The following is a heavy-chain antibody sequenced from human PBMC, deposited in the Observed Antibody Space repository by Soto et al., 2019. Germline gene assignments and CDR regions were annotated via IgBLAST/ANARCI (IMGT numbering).Heavy chain of an antibody. CDR1: GGSISSYY. V-gene: IGHV4-59*01. D-gene: IGHD3-10*01. J-gene: IGHJ6*02. Sequence: SETLSLTCTVSGGSISSYYWSWIRQPPGKGLEWIGYIYYSGSTNYNPSLKSRVTISVDTSKDQFSLKLSSVTAADTAVYYCARDRVTMVRGVLHYGMDVWGQGTTVTVSS. CDR2: IYYSGST. CDR3: ARDRVTMVRGVLHYGMDV.